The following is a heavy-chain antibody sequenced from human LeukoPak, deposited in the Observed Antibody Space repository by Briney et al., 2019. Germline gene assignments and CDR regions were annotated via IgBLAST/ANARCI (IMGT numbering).Heavy chain of an antibody. Sequence: SGTLSLTCAVSGGSISSSNWWSWVRQPPGKGLEWIGEIYHSGSTNYNPSLKSRVTISVDKSKNQFSLNLSSVTAADTAVYYCARKTPSRWLQRFEYWGQGTLVTVSS. V-gene: IGHV4-4*02. CDR3: ARKTPSRWLQRFEY. CDR1: GGSISSSNW. D-gene: IGHD5-24*01. J-gene: IGHJ4*02. CDR2: IYHSGST.